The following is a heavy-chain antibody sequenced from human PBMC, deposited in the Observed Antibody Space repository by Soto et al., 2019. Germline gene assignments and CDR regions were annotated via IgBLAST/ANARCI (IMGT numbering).Heavy chain of an antibody. V-gene: IGHV3-23*01. J-gene: IGHJ4*02. CDR1: GVTFSSYA. CDR2: ISGSGGST. Sequence: PGGSLRLSCAASGVTFSSYAMSWVRQAPGKGLEWVSVISGSGGSTYYADSVKGRFTVSRDNSKNTVHLQMNSLRAEDTAVYHCAKDNNGYETNFDYWGQGTLVTVSS. CDR3: AKDNNGYETNFDY. D-gene: IGHD5-18*01.